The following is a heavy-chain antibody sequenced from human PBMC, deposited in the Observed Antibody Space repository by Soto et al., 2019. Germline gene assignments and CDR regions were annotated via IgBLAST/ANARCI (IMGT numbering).Heavy chain of an antibody. CDR3: PRSTHDYGGNSDY. V-gene: IGHV3-48*03. Sequence: GGSLRLSCAASGFTFSSYEMNWVRQAPGKGLEWVSYISSSGSTIYYADSVKGRFTISRDNAKNSLYLQMNSLRVEDTAVWRPPRSTHDYGGNSDYWGQGTLVTVSS. CDR2: ISSSGSTI. J-gene: IGHJ4*02. D-gene: IGHD4-17*01. CDR1: GFTFSSYE.